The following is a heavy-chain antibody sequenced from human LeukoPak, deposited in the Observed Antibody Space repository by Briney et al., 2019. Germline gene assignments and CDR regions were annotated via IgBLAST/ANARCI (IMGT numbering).Heavy chain of an antibody. CDR3: AKGVIPTVDY. CDR1: GFTFSNYA. V-gene: IGHV3-23*01. Sequence: PGGSLRLSCAASGFTFSNYAMSWVREAPGKGLEWVSGISGSGGSTYYADSEKGRFTISRDNSKNTLYLQMNSLRAEDTAVYYCAKGVIPTVDYWGQGTLVTVSS. J-gene: IGHJ4*02. CDR2: ISGSGGST. D-gene: IGHD2-2*01.